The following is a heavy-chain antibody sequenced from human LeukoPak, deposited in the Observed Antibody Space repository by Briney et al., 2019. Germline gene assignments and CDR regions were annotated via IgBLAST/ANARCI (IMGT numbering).Heavy chain of an antibody. V-gene: IGHV4-34*01. Sequence: SETLSLTCAVYGGSFSGYYWSWIRQPPRKGLEWIGEINHSGSTNYNPSLKSRVTISVDTPKNQFSLKLSSVTAADTAVYYCARGGGSFDYWGQGTLVTVSS. J-gene: IGHJ4*02. D-gene: IGHD3-16*01. CDR2: INHSGST. CDR1: GGSFSGYY. CDR3: ARGGGSFDY.